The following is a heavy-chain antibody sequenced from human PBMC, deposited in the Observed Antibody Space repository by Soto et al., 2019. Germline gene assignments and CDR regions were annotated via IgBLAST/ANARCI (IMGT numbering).Heavy chain of an antibody. CDR2: IYHSGST. CDR3: ARDLAAAGTGSYYFDY. Sequence: PSETLSLTCAVSGGSISSSNWWSWVRQPPGKGLEWIGEIYHSGSTNYNPSLKSRVTISVDKSKNQFSLRLSSVTAADTAVYYCARDLAAAGTGSYYFDYWGQGTLVTVSS. D-gene: IGHD6-13*01. CDR1: GGSISSSNW. J-gene: IGHJ4*02. V-gene: IGHV4-4*02.